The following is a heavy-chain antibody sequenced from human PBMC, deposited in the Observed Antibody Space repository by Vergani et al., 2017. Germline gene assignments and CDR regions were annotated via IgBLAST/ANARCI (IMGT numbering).Heavy chain of an antibody. D-gene: IGHD3-16*02. CDR1: GLTFSSYA. CDR3: AKAASSVSYPDYYYYNGMDV. CDR2: ISGGGGNT. V-gene: IGHV3-23*01. Sequence: EVQLLESGGGLVQPGGSLRLSCAASGLTFSSYAMSWVRQAPGKGLEWVSTISGGGGNTYYADSVKGRFTISRDNSKNTLFLQMNSLRAEDTAVYYCAKAASSVSYPDYYYYNGMDVWGQGTTVTASS. J-gene: IGHJ6*02.